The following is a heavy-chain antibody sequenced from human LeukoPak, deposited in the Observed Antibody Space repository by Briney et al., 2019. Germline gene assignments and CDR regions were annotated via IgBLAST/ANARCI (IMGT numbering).Heavy chain of an antibody. CDR1: EFTFNSYW. CDR2: INPYGSDT. V-gene: IGHV3-7*01. Sequence: PGGSLRLSCAASEFTFNSYWMWWVRQASGKGLEWVANINPYGSDTYYADSVKGRFTISRDNAENSLYLQMNSLRAEDTAVYYCTRVRVVVPSAFDYCDFWGQGTPVTVSS. J-gene: IGHJ4*02. CDR3: TRVRVVVPSAFDYCDF. D-gene: IGHD2-2*01.